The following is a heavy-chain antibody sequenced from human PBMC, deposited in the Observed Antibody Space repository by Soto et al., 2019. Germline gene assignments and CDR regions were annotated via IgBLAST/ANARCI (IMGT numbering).Heavy chain of an antibody. CDR2: IYPSWST. CDR3: ASVIGGGSEYYFDY. V-gene: IGHV4-31*02. CDR1: GVSISSGGYY. D-gene: IGHD5-12*01. J-gene: IGHJ4*02. Sequence: SETLSLTWTVSGVSISSGGYYWGWIRKHPEKGLASIRNIYPSWSTSYNPSRKIRLFMSLCTSSSHFSLNLNSVSAANTALYFCASVIGGGSEYYFDYWGRGTLFTVAS.